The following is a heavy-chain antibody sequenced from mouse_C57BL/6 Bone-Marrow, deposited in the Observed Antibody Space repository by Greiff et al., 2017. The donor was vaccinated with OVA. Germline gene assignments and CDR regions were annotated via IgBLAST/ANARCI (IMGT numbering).Heavy chain of an antibody. CDR3: ARKEYDCGRGGYFDG. CDR1: GYTFTSYW. Sequence: QVQLQQPGAELVMPGASVKLSCKASGYTFTSYWMHWVKQRPGQGLEWIGEIDPSDSYTNYNQKFKGKSTLTVDKSSSTAYMQLSSLTSEDSAVEYCARKEYDCGRGGYFDGWGTGTTVTVSS. D-gene: IGHD1-1*01. CDR2: IDPSDSYT. J-gene: IGHJ1*03. V-gene: IGHV1-69*01.